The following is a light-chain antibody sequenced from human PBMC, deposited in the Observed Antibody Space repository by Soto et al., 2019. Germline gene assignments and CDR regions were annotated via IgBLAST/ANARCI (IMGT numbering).Light chain of an antibody. Sequence: ESVLTHSPGTLSLSPWERATLSCRASQSVSSSYLAWYQQKPDQAPRLLIYDASNRATGIPARFSGSGSGTDFTLTISSLESEDFAVYYCQQCSNRPPTFGGGTKVDI. CDR1: QSVSSSY. J-gene: IGKJ4*01. CDR3: QQCSNRPPT. CDR2: DAS. V-gene: IGKV3D-20*02.